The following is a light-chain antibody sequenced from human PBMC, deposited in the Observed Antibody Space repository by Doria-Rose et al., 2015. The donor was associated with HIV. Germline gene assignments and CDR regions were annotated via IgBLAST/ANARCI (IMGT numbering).Light chain of an antibody. V-gene: IGLV1-40*01. CDR3: QSYDSSLSGYV. J-gene: IGLJ1*01. CDR1: SSNIGAGYD. Sequence: QTVVTQEPSVSEAPGQRVTIYCTGSSSNIGAGYDVHWYQQLPGTAPKLLIYGNINRPSWVPDRISGSRSGTSASLAITGLQAEDEADYYCQSYDSSLSGYVFGTGTKVTVL. CDR2: GNI.